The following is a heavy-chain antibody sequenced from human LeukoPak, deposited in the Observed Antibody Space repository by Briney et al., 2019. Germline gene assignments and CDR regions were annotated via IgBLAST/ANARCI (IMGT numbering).Heavy chain of an antibody. CDR1: GGSISSSSYY. CDR3: AGLLAYCGGDCLYYFDY. J-gene: IGHJ4*02. D-gene: IGHD2-21*02. CDR2: IYYSGST. V-gene: IGHV4-39*07. Sequence: SETLSLTCTVSGGSISSSSYYWGWIRQPPGKGLEWIGSIYYSGSTYYNPSLKSRVTISVDTSKNQFSLKLSSVTAADTAVYYCAGLLAYCGGDCLYYFDYWGQGTLVTVSS.